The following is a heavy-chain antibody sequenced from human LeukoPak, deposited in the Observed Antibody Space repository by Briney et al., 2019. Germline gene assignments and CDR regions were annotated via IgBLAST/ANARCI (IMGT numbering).Heavy chain of an antibody. D-gene: IGHD1-26*01. V-gene: IGHV1-18*01. Sequence: ASEKVSCKASGYTFTSYGISWVRQAPGQGLEWMGWISVYNGNTNYAQKLQGRVTMTTDTSTSTAYMELRSLRSDDTAVYYCARELYSGSSFDYWGQGTLVTVSS. CDR1: GYTFTSYG. CDR2: ISVYNGNT. CDR3: ARELYSGSSFDY. J-gene: IGHJ4*02.